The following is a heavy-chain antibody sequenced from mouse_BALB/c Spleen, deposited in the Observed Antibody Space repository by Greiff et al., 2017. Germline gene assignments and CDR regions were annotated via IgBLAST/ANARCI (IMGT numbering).Heavy chain of an antibody. Sequence: DVQLQESGAELVRPGALVKLSCKASGFNIKDYYMHWVKQRPEQGLEWIGWIDPENGNTIYDPKFQGKASITADTSSNTAYLQLSSLTSEDTAVYYCARGEYGNFRFAYWGQGTLVTVSA. V-gene: IGHV14-1*02. D-gene: IGHD2-10*02. CDR1: GFNIKDYY. J-gene: IGHJ3*01. CDR3: ARGEYGNFRFAY. CDR2: IDPENGNT.